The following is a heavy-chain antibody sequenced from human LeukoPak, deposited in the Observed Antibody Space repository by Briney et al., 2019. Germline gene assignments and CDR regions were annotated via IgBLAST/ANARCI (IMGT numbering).Heavy chain of an antibody. CDR3: ARGSRGYCSSTSCFDAFDI. J-gene: IGHJ3*02. Sequence: PGGSLRLSCAASGFTFSDYYMSWIRQAPGKGLDWISYISNSGSSIYYTDSVKGRLTISRDNAKNSVYLQMNSLRAEDTAVYYCARGSRGYCSSTSCFDAFDIWGQGTMVTVSS. CDR2: ISNSGSSI. CDR1: GFTFSDYY. D-gene: IGHD2-2*03. V-gene: IGHV3-11*01.